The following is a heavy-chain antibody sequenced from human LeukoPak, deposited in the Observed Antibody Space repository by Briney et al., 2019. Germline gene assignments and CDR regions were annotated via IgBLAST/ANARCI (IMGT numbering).Heavy chain of an antibody. CDR1: GGSISSYY. CDR3: ATLDYGDYYFDY. J-gene: IGHJ4*02. Sequence: SETLSLTCTVSGGSISSYYWSWIRQPPGKGLEWIGYIYYSGSTNYNPSLKSRVTISVDTSKNQFSLKLSSVTAADTAVYYCATLDYGDYYFDYWGQGTLVTVSS. CDR2: IYYSGST. V-gene: IGHV4-59*01. D-gene: IGHD4-17*01.